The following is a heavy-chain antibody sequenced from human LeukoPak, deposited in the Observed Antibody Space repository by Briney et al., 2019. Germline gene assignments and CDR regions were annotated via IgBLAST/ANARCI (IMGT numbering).Heavy chain of an antibody. J-gene: IGHJ5*02. V-gene: IGHV1-69*05. CDR1: GGTFSSYA. CDR2: IIPISGTA. Sequence: SVKVSCKASGGTFSSYAISWVRQAPGQGLEWMGGIIPISGTANYAQKFQGRVTMTRNTSISTAYMELSSLRSEDTAVYYCARGPLTIYDDYVWGSYRNNWFDPWGQGTLVTVSS. CDR3: ARGPLTIYDDYVWGSYRNNWFDP. D-gene: IGHD3-16*02.